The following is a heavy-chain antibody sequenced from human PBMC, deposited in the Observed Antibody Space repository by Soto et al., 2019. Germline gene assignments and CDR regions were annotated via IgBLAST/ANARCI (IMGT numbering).Heavy chain of an antibody. Sequence: PGGSLRLSCAASGFTFSSYAMSWVRQAPGKGLEWVSAISGSGGSTYYADAVKGRFTISRDTSKNTLYLPMNSLRAEDTAVYYCAKDKTRYDYWGQGTLVTVSS. CDR2: ISGSGGST. V-gene: IGHV3-23*01. J-gene: IGHJ4*02. CDR3: AKDKTRYDY. CDR1: GFTFSSYA.